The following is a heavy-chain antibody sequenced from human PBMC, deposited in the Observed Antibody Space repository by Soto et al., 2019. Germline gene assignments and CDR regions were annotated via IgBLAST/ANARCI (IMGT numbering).Heavy chain of an antibody. D-gene: IGHD2-2*01. J-gene: IGHJ4*02. V-gene: IGHV3-48*02. CDR3: ARGDQLLSFGY. Sequence: EVQLVESGGGLVQPGGSLSLSCAASGFTFSSYSMNWVRQAPGKGLEWVSYISSSSSTIYYADSVKGRFTISRDNAKNSLYLQMNSLRDDDTAVDYRARGDQLLSFGYWGQGTLVTVSS. CDR1: GFTFSSYS. CDR2: ISSSSSTI.